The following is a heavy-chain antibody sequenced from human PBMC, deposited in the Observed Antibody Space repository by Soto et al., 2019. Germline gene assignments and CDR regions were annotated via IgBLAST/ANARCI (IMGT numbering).Heavy chain of an antibody. Sequence: GGSLRLSCAASGFTFSSYDMHWVRQDTGKGLEWVSAIGTAGDTYYSGSVKGRFTISRENAKNSLYLQINSRRAGDTPVYYCARGDDFWRSDGMDVWGQEATVTVSS. V-gene: IGHV3-13*01. CDR2: IGTAGDT. CDR1: GFTFSSYD. J-gene: IGHJ6*02. D-gene: IGHD3-3*01. CDR3: ARGDDFWRSDGMDV.